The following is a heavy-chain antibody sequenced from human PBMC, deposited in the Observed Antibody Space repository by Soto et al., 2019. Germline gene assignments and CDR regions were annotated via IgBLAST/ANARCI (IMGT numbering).Heavy chain of an antibody. CDR3: AKEIGVLVAAVGRYYYGMDV. CDR2: ISYDGSKK. J-gene: IGHJ6*02. D-gene: IGHD6-13*01. Sequence: QVQLVESGGGVVQPGRSLRLSCAASGFTFSTNGMHWVRQTPGKGPAWVAFISYDGSKKYYADSVKGRFTISRDNSKNTLYLQMTSLRVEDTAMYYCAKEIGVLVAAVGRYYYGMDVWGQGTTVTVSS. V-gene: IGHV3-30*18. CDR1: GFTFSTNG.